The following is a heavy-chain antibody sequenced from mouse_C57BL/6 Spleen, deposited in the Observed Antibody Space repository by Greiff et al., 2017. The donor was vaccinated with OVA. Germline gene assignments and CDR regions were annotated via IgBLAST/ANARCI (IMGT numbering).Heavy chain of an antibody. D-gene: IGHD2-4*01. CDR1: GFSFNTYA. J-gene: IGHJ4*01. CDR2: IRSKSNNYAT. V-gene: IGHV10-1*01. CDR3: VSGGDYDYDEGVYYAMDY. Sequence: GGGLVQPKGSLKLSCAASGFSFNTYAMNWVRQAPGKGLEWVARIRSKSNNYATFYADSVKDRFTISRDDSESMLYLQMNNLKTEDTAMYYCVSGGDYDYDEGVYYAMDYWGQGTSVTVSS.